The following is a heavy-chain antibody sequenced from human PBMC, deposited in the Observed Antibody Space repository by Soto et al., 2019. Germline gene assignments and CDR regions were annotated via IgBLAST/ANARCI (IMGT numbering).Heavy chain of an antibody. J-gene: IGHJ4*02. CDR2: IYYSGST. V-gene: IGHV4-59*01. D-gene: IGHD3-10*01. CDR1: GGSISRYY. Sequence: SDTLSVTWTVSGGSISRYYWSWIRQPPGKGLEWIGYIYYSGSTNYNPSLKSRVTISVDTSKNQFSLKLSSVTAADTAVYYCARGGSKADPDYWGQGTLVTVSS. CDR3: ARGGSKADPDY.